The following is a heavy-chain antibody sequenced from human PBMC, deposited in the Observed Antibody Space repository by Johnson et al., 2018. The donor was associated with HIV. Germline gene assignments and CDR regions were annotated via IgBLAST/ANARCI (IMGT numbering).Heavy chain of an antibody. J-gene: IGHJ3*02. CDR2: ISASGVTK. CDR1: EFIFSGYA. CDR3: AKGACTGGVCRYLRGAFDI. Sequence: VQLVESGGGLVQPGGSLRLSCAASEFIFSGYAMTWVRQAPGKGLEWVSGISASGVTKDYADSVKGRFTISRDNYKNTLYLQMNSLRAEDTAVFYCAKGACTGGVCRYLRGAFDIWGQGTMVTVSS. D-gene: IGHD2-8*02. V-gene: IGHV3-23*04.